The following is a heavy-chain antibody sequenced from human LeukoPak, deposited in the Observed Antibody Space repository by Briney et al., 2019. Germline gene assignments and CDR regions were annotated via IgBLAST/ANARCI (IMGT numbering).Heavy chain of an antibody. V-gene: IGHV3-7*01. D-gene: IGHD3-22*01. J-gene: IGHJ3*02. CDR3: ARDAMIVDDASDI. CDR2: IKQDGSEK. Sequence: GGSLRLSCAASGFTFSSSWMSWVRQAPGKGLEWVAHIKQDGSEKYYVDSVKGRFTISRDNAKNSLYLQMNSLRAEDTAVHYCARDAMIVDDASDIWGQGTMVTVSS. CDR1: GFTFSSSW.